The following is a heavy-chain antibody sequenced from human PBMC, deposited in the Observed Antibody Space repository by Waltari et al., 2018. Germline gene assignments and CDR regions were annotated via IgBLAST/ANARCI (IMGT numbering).Heavy chain of an antibody. V-gene: IGHV1-2*02. CDR1: GYTFTGYY. CDR3: ARDDLDCGGDCYPDY. CDR2: INPNSGGT. J-gene: IGHJ4*02. Sequence: QLVQSGAEVKKPGASVKVSCKASGYTFTGYYMHWVRQAPGQGLEWMGWINPNSGGTNYAQKFQGRVTMTRDTSISTAYMELSRLRSDDTAVYYCARDDLDCGGDCYPDYWGQGTLVTVSS. D-gene: IGHD2-21*01.